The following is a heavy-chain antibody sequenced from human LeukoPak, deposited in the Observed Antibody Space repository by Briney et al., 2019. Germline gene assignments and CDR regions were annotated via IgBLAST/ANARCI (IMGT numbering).Heavy chain of an antibody. V-gene: IGHV3-23*01. CDR1: GFTFSSYA. CDR2: ISDSGGNK. J-gene: IGHJ6*02. D-gene: IGHD3-10*01. Sequence: GGSLRLSCAASGFTFSSYAMSWVRQAPGKGLEWVAAISDSGGNKYYADSVKGRFTISRDNSKNTLYLQMNSLRAEDTDVYYCARGGSGRYFSYCGMDFWGQGTTVTVS. CDR3: ARGGSGRYFSYCGMDF.